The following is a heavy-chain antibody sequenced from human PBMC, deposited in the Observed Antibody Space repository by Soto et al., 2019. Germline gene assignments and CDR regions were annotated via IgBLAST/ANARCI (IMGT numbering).Heavy chain of an antibody. Sequence: QVQLVQSGAEVKKPGSSVKVSCKASGGTFSSYAISWVRQAPGQGLEWMGGIIPIFGTANYAQKFQGRVTSTADESTSTAYIELSSLRSEDTDVYYCARGVDYGGNSDYWGQGTLVTVSS. CDR1: GGTFSSYA. D-gene: IGHD4-17*01. V-gene: IGHV1-69*01. J-gene: IGHJ4*02. CDR2: IIPIFGTA. CDR3: ARGVDYGGNSDY.